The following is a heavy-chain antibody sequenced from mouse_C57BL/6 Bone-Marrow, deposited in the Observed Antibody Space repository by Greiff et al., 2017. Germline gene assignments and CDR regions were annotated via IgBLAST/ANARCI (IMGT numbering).Heavy chain of an antibody. V-gene: IGHV3-6*01. CDR2: ISYDGSN. CDR3: ARAFITTVVAFDY. D-gene: IGHD1-1*01. CDR1: GYSITSGYY. J-gene: IGHJ2*01. Sequence: DVKLQESGPGLVKPSQSLSLTCSVTGYSITSGYYWNWIRQFPGNKLEWMGYISYDGSNNYNPSLKNRISITRDTSKNQFFLKLNSVTTEDTATYYCARAFITTVVAFDYWGHGTTLTVSS.